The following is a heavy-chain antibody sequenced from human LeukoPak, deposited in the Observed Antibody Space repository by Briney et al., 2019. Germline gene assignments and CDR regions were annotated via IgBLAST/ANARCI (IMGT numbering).Heavy chain of an antibody. J-gene: IGHJ4*02. CDR3: ARDRIRIAAADRGYYFDY. CDR1: GGSISSSSYY. CDR2: IYYSGST. Sequence: EPSETLSLTCTVSGGSISSSSYYWGWLRQPPGKGLEWIGSIYYSGSTYYNPSLKSRVTISVDTSKNQFSLKLSSVTAADTAVYYCARDRIRIAAADRGYYFDYWGQGTLVTVSS. D-gene: IGHD6-13*01. V-gene: IGHV4-39*07.